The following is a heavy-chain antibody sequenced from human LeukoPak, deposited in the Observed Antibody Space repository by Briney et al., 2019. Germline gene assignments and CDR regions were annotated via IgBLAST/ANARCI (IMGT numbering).Heavy chain of an antibody. CDR1: GFSFSSYG. Sequence: PGRCLRLSCAASGFSFSSYGTHWDRQAPGKGLGWVANIKEDGSETYYVDSVKGRLTISRNNPKNSLYLQMNSLRAEDTAVYYCARYPSNNWYVIFQYWGQGTLVTVSA. V-gene: IGHV3-7*03. J-gene: IGHJ1*01. CDR2: IKEDGSET. CDR3: ARYPSNNWYVIFQY. D-gene: IGHD6-13*01.